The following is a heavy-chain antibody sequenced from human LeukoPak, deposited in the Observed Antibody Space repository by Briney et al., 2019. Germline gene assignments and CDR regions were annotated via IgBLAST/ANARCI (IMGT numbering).Heavy chain of an antibody. V-gene: IGHV4-4*09. CDR3: ARHISLSAFDI. D-gene: IGHD2-21*01. CDR2: IYTSGTT. J-gene: IGHJ3*02. Sequence: SETLSLTCTVSGGSFTSYYWSWIRHPPGKGLEWIGYIYTSGTTNYNPSLKSRVTISVDTSKNQFSLRLSSATAADTAVYYCARHISLSAFDIWGQGTMVTVSS. CDR1: GGSFTSYY.